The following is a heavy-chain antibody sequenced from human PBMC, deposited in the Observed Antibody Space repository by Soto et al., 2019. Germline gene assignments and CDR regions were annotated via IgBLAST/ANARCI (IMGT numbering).Heavy chain of an antibody. CDR1: GFTLSSYD. CDR2: IGSGGDT. D-gene: IGHD3-9*01. Sequence: EVQLVESGGGLVQPGGSLRLSCAASGFTLSSYDIHWVRQATGEGLAWVSGIGSGGDTHYADSVKGRFIISREDGKNSLYLQMNNLRVEETAVYYCTRKTPPTGMEVWGQGATVTVSS. V-gene: IGHV3-13*01. J-gene: IGHJ6*02. CDR3: TRKTPPTGMEV.